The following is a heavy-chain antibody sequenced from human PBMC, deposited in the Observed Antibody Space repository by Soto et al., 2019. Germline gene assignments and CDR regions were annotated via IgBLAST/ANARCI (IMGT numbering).Heavy chain of an antibody. Sequence: QVQLVQSGAEVKKPGSSVKVSCKASGGTFSSYAISWVRQAPGQGLEWMGGIIPIFGTANYAQKFQGRVRITADESTSTAYMELSSLRSEDTAVYYCTGGYCSGGSCYSRSYYYGMDVWGQGTTVTVSS. CDR3: TGGYCSGGSCYSRSYYYGMDV. J-gene: IGHJ6*02. V-gene: IGHV1-69*01. CDR2: IIPIFGTA. CDR1: GGTFSSYA. D-gene: IGHD2-15*01.